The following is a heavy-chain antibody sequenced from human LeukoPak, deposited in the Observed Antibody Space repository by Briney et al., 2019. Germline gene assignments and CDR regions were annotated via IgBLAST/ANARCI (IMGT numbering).Heavy chain of an antibody. V-gene: IGHV1-2*02. CDR2: IHPNSGGT. D-gene: IGHD1-26*01. CDR3: ARGRGSWEFDY. Sequence: ASEKVSCKASGYTFTGYYIHWVRQAPGQGLEWMGWIHPNSGGTNYAQKFQGRVTMTRDTSISTAYMELSRLRSDDTAVYYCARGRGSWEFDYWGQGTLVTVSS. CDR1: GYTFTGYY. J-gene: IGHJ4*02.